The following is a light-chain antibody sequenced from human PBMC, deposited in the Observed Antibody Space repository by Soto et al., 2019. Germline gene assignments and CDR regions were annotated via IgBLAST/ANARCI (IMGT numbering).Light chain of an antibody. CDR2: GAS. J-gene: IGKJ5*01. CDR3: QQRSNWPPIT. Sequence: EILLTQSPGTLTLSPGERATLSCRAIQSVTSSYLAWYQLKPGQAPRLLIYGASTRATGIPDRFSGSGSGTDFTLTISRLDPEDFAVYFCQQRSNWPPITFGQGTRLEIK. V-gene: IGKV3D-20*02. CDR1: QSVTSSY.